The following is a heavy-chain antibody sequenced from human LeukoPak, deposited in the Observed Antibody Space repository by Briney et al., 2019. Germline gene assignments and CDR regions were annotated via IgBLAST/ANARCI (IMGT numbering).Heavy chain of an antibody. Sequence: SETLSLTCTVSGSISGYYWSWIRQPPGKGLEWIGYIYTSGSANYNPSLESRVTISVDTSKNQFSLDLSSVTAADTAVYYCARQKCTSASCLTKNAFDIWGQGTMVTVSS. V-gene: IGHV4-4*09. CDR3: ARQKCTSASCLTKNAFDI. CDR1: GSISGYY. CDR2: IYTSGSA. J-gene: IGHJ3*02. D-gene: IGHD2-2*01.